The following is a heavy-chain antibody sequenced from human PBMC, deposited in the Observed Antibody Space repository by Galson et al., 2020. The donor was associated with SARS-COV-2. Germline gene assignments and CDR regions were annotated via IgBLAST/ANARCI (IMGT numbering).Heavy chain of an antibody. CDR2: VLNSGTT. Sequence: SETLSLTCTVSGGSIRSSHYYWGWIRQPPGKGLEWTGSVLNSGTTHYSPSLQSRVTISVDTSKNQFSLNLNSVTAADTAMYYCARDATSSGWYNWFDPWGQGTLVTVSS. D-gene: IGHD6-19*01. J-gene: IGHJ5*02. V-gene: IGHV4-39*07. CDR1: GGSIRSSHYY. CDR3: ARDATSSGWYNWFDP.